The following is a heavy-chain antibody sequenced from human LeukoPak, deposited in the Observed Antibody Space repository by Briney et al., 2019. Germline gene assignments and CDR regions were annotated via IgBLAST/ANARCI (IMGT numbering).Heavy chain of an antibody. J-gene: IGHJ3*02. V-gene: IGHV3-33*01. D-gene: IGHD3-9*01. CDR2: WYDGSNK. CDR3: AREYDILTRFAFDI. Sequence: WYDGSNKYYADSVKGRFTISRDNSKNTLYLQMNSLRAEDTAVYYCAREYDILTRFAFDIWGQGTMVTVSS.